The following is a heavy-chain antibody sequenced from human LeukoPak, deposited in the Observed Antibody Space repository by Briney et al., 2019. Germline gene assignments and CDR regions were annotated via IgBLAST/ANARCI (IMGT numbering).Heavy chain of an antibody. CDR3: ARDLSPYGSGPGDC. D-gene: IGHD3-10*01. CDR1: GYSISSGYY. J-gene: IGHJ4*02. Sequence: SETLSLTCTVSGYSISSGYYWGWIRQPPGKGLDWIGSIFHSGSTYYNPSLKSRVTISLDTSKNQFSLKLSSVTAADTAVYYCARDLSPYGSGPGDCWGQGTLVTVSS. CDR2: IFHSGST. V-gene: IGHV4-38-2*02.